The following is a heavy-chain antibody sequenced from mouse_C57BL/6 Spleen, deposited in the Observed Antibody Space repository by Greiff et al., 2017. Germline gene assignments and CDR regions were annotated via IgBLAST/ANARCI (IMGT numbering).Heavy chain of an antibody. CDR1: GYSFTDYN. Sequence: EVQLQQSGPELVKPGASVKISCKASGYSFTDYNMNWVKQSNGKSLEWIGVINPNYGTTSYNQKFKGKATLTVDQSSSTAYMQLNSLTSEDSAVXYYAAIYYYGCGWYFDVWGTGTTGTVSS. D-gene: IGHD1-1*01. V-gene: IGHV1-39*01. CDR2: INPNYGTT. CDR3: AAIYYYGCGWYFDV. J-gene: IGHJ1*03.